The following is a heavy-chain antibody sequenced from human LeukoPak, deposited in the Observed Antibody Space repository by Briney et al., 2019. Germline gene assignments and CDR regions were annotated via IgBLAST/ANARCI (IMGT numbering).Heavy chain of an antibody. CDR1: GYTFTSYD. CDR3: ARGFYDSSGSYFDY. V-gene: IGHV1-8*01. Sequence: GASVTVSCKASGYTFTSYDINWVRQATGQGLEWMGWMNPNSGNTGYAQKFQGRVTMTRNTSISTAYMELSSLRSEDTAVYYCARGFYDSSGSYFDYWGQGTLVTVSS. D-gene: IGHD3-22*01. CDR2: MNPNSGNT. J-gene: IGHJ4*02.